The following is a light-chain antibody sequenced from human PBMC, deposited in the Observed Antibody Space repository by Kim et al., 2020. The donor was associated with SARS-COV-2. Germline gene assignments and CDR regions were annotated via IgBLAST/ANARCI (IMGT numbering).Light chain of an antibody. J-gene: IGKJ5*01. V-gene: IGKV3-11*01. CDR2: DAS. CDR3: QQRRKSIA. Sequence: ATLSMSPGERATLSCSASQSVSTSLAWYQQKPGQAPRLLIYDASNRATGIPARFSGGGSETDFTLTISRLEPGDFAIYYCQQRRKSIAFGQGTRLEIK. CDR1: QSVSTS.